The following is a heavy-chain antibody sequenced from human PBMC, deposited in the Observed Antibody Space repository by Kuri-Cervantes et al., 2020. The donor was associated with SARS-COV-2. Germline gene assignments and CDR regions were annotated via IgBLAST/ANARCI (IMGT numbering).Heavy chain of an antibody. D-gene: IGHD3-22*01. J-gene: IGHJ6*02. V-gene: IGHV3-9*01. CDR2: ISWNSGSI. CDR1: GFTFSSYA. Sequence: GGSLRLSCSASGFTFSSYAMHWVRKAPGKGLEWVSGISWNSGSIGYADSVKGRFTISRDNAKNSLYLQMNSLRAEDTALYYCAKGRGVPYYYDSSGYSPSYYYYYGMDVWGQGTTVTVSS. CDR3: AKGRGVPYYYDSSGYSPSYYYYYGMDV.